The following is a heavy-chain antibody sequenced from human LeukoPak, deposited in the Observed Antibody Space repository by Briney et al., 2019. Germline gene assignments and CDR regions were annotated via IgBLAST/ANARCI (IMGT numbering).Heavy chain of an antibody. J-gene: IGHJ4*02. D-gene: IGHD6-13*01. Sequence: GGSLRLSCAASGFTFDDYAMHWVRQAPGKGLEWVSGISWNSGSIGYADSVKGRFTISRDNAKNSLYLQMNSLRAEDMALNYCAKGPYSSSWWAYFDYWGQGTLVTVSS. CDR1: GFTFDDYA. V-gene: IGHV3-9*03. CDR3: AKGPYSSSWWAYFDY. CDR2: ISWNSGSI.